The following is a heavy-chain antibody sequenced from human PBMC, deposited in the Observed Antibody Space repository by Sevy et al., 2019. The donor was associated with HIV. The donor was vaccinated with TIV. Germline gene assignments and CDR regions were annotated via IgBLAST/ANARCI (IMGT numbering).Heavy chain of an antibody. CDR1: GFTFSNYA. Sequence: GGSLRLSCSASGFTFSNYAMHCVRQAPGKGLEWVGFISYDGSNKYYADSVKGRFTISRDNGNNTLYLQMNSLGDEDTAVYYCAKDYRVVLITTIDYWGQGTWVPVSS. CDR3: AKDYRVVLITTIDY. CDR2: ISYDGSNK. D-gene: IGHD3-22*01. J-gene: IGHJ4*02. V-gene: IGHV3-30*18.